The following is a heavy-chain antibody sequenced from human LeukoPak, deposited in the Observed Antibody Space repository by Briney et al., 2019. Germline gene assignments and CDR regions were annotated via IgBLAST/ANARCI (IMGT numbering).Heavy chain of an antibody. V-gene: IGHV3-23*01. J-gene: IGHJ5*02. CDR2: IGASGGAT. D-gene: IGHD7-27*01. CDR3: ANHNWGISSSENNWFDP. CDR1: GFTFNSYA. Sequence: GGSLRLSCAASGFTFNSYAMSWVRQAPGKGLEWVSAIGASGGATYYADSVKGRFTISRDSSNTTLFLQTHSLRVEHTAISSCANHNWGISSSENNWFDPWGQRTLVTVSS.